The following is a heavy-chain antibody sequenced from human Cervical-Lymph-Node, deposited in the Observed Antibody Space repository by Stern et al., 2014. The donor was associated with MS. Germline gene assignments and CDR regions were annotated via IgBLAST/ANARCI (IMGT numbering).Heavy chain of an antibody. CDR3: AKWGAYYYDSSGFDAFDI. D-gene: IGHD3-22*01. V-gene: IGHV3-23*04. J-gene: IGHJ3*02. CDR2: ISGSGGST. CDR1: GFTFSSYA. Sequence: EVQLVESGGGLVQPGGSLRLSCAASGFTFSSYAMSWVRQAPGKGLEWVSVISGSGGSTYYADSVKGRFTISRDNSKNTLYLQMNSLRVEDTAVYYCAKWGAYYYDSSGFDAFDIWGQGTMVTVSS.